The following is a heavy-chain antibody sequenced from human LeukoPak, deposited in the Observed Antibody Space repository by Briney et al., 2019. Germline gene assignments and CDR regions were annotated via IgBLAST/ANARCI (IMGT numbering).Heavy chain of an antibody. CDR2: IYYSGST. CDR3: ARVATVRGVITG. Sequence: SQTLSLTCTVSGGSISSGDYYWSWIRQPPGKALEWIGYIYYSGSTYYNPSLKSRVTISVDTSKNQFSLKLSSVTAADTAVYYCARVATVRGVITGWGQGTLVTVSS. CDR1: GGSISSGDYY. J-gene: IGHJ4*02. V-gene: IGHV4-30-4*01. D-gene: IGHD3-10*01.